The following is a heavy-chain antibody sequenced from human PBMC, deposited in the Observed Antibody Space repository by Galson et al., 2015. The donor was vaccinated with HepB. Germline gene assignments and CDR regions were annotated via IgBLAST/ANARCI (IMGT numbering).Heavy chain of an antibody. J-gene: IGHJ4*02. CDR1: GFTFSSYS. V-gene: IGHV3-21*01. CDR2: ISSSSSYI. Sequence: SLRLSCAASGFTFSSYSMNWVRQAPGEGLEWVSSISSSSSYIYYADSVKGRFTISRDNAKNSLYLQMNSLRAEDTAVYYCARDYTPYDFWSGYYTGFFDYWGQGTLVTVSS. D-gene: IGHD3-3*01. CDR3: ARDYTPYDFWSGYYTGFFDY.